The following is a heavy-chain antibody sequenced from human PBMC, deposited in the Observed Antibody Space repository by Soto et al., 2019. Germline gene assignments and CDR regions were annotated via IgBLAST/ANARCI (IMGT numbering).Heavy chain of an antibody. CDR1: GFTFSSYS. Sequence: EVQLVESGGGLVKPGGSLRLSCAASGFTFSSYSMNWVRQAPGKGLEWVSSISSSSSYTYYADSVKGRFTISRDNAKNSMYRQMNSLRAEDTAVYYCARARFDIWGQGTMVTVSS. J-gene: IGHJ3*02. CDR2: ISSSSSYT. V-gene: IGHV3-21*01. CDR3: ARARFDI.